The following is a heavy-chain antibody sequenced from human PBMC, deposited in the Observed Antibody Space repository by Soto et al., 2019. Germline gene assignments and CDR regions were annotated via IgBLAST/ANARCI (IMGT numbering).Heavy chain of an antibody. CDR1: GGSISSSSYY. V-gene: IGHV4-39*07. Sequence: PSETLSLTCTVSGGSISSSSYYWGWIRQPPGKGLEWIGSIYYSGSTYYNPSLKSRVTISVDTSKNQFSLKLSSVSVADTAVYYCARGPSGDKVDYWGQG. CDR3: ARGPSGDKVDY. D-gene: IGHD7-27*01. CDR2: IYYSGST. J-gene: IGHJ4*02.